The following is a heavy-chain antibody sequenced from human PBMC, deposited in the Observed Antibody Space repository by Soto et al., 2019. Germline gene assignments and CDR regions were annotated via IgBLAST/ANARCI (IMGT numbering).Heavy chain of an antibody. CDR1: GYTFTSYG. D-gene: IGHD3-9*01. CDR2: ISAYNGNT. V-gene: IGHV1-18*01. J-gene: IGHJ5*02. Sequence: ASVKVSCKASGYTFTSYGISWVRQAPGRGLEWMGWISAYNGNTNYAQKLQGRVTMTTDTSTSTAYMELRSLRSDDTAVYYCARGLLRYFDWSSNWFDPWGQGTLVTVSS. CDR3: ARGLLRYFDWSSNWFDP.